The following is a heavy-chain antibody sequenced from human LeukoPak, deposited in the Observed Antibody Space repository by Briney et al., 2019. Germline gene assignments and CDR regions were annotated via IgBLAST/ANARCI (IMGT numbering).Heavy chain of an antibody. CDR1: GFTFSAFS. J-gene: IGHJ6*03. V-gene: IGHV3-48*01. D-gene: IGHD6-13*01. CDR3: AREIDGTAAAFYDYYMDV. CDR2: ISSSSVTI. Sequence: GGSLRLSCAASGFTFSAFSMNWVRQAPGKGLEWLSYISSSSVTIHYADSVKGRFTISRDNAMNSLFLQMNSLRAEDTAVYYCAREIDGTAAAFYDYYMDVWGKGTTVTVSS.